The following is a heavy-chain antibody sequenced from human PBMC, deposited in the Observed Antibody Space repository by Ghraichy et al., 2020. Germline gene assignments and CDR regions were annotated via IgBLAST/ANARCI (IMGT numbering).Heavy chain of an antibody. J-gene: IGHJ4*02. CDR2: VRFDGSDK. CDR3: VKGPAEGHFDY. V-gene: IGHV3-30*02. CDR1: GFTFGSYG. Sequence: GGSLRLSCAASGFTFGSYGLNCVRPAPGKGLEWVAFVRFDGSDKFYADSVKGRFTISRDNSNNTLSLEMNRLRPEDTAVYHCVKGPAEGHFDYLGQGTLVTVS.